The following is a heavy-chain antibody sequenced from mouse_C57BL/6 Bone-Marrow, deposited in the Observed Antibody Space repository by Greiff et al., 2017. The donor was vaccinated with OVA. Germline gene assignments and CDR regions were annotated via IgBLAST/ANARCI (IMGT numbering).Heavy chain of an antibody. CDR2: INPNYGTT. J-gene: IGHJ4*01. CDR1: GYSFTDYN. Sequence: VHVKQSGPELVKPGASVKISCKASGYSFTDYNMNWVKQSNGKSLEWIGVINPNYGTTSYNQKFKGKATLTVDQSSSTAYMQLNSLTSEDSAVYYCARACGYDVGIYYAMDYWGQGTSVTVSS. D-gene: IGHD2-2*01. CDR3: ARACGYDVGIYYAMDY. V-gene: IGHV1-39*01.